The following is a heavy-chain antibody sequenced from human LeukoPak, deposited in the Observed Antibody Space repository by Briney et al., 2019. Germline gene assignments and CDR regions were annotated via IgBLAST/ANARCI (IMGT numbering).Heavy chain of an antibody. Sequence: PGGSLRLSCAASGFTFSSYAMHWVRQAPGKGLEWVAVISYDGSNKYYADSVKGRFTISRDNSKNTLYLQMNSLRAEDTAVYYCAKGRSGITMIVVVITGHPFDYWGQGTLVTVSS. CDR2: ISYDGSNK. CDR1: GFTFSSYA. V-gene: IGHV3-30-3*01. J-gene: IGHJ4*02. CDR3: AKGRSGITMIVVVITGHPFDY. D-gene: IGHD3-22*01.